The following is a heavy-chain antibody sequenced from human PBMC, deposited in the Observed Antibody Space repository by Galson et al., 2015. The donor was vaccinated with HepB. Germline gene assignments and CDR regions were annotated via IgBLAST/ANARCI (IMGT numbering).Heavy chain of an antibody. Sequence: SLRLSCAASGVAFSRFGMHWVRQAPGKGLEWVAVISYDGGQKKYADSVKGRFTISRDVSMNTIYLQASSLREEDTAVYHCAKGDVAYTSSSGGFDYWGQGTRVTVSS. D-gene: IGHD6-6*01. J-gene: IGHJ4*02. CDR3: AKGDVAYTSSSGGFDY. V-gene: IGHV3-30*18. CDR2: ISYDGGQK. CDR1: GVAFSRFG.